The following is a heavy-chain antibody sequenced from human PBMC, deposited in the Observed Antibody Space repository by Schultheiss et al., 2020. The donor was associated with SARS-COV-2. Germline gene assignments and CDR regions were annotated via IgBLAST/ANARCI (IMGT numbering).Heavy chain of an antibody. Sequence: GGSLRLSCAASGFTFSSYSMNWVRQAPGKGLEWVSSISSSGSAIYYADSVKGRFTISRDNAKNSLYLQMNSLRAEDTAMYYCAREDGDGYNSDYWGQGTLVTVSS. CDR2: ISSSGSAI. D-gene: IGHD5-24*01. V-gene: IGHV3-21*04. J-gene: IGHJ4*02. CDR3: AREDGDGYNSDY. CDR1: GFTFSSYS.